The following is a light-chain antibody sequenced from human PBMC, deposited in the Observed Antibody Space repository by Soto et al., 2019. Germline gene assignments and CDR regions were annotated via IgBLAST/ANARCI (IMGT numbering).Light chain of an antibody. Sequence: QAVVTQPPSASGTPGQRVTISCSGSTSNIGSNNVNWYQQLPGTAPKLLIYTNNQRPSGVPDRFSASKSGTSASLAISGLQSEDEADYYCAAWDDSLNGRMFGGGTKLTVL. CDR1: TSNIGSNN. J-gene: IGLJ3*02. V-gene: IGLV1-44*01. CDR2: TNN. CDR3: AAWDDSLNGRM.